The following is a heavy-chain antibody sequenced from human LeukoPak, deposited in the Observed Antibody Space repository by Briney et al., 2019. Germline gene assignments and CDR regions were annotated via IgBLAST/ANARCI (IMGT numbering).Heavy chain of an antibody. J-gene: IGHJ5*01. Sequence: PSETLSLTCTVSGGSISSGDYYWGWIRQPPGKGLEWIGTIYYSGTTYYDPSLKSRVTISGDSSKNQFSLKLNSVTAADTAVYYCARGGASSKWFDSWGQGTLVTVSS. CDR3: ARGGASSKWFDS. CDR1: GGSISSGDYY. D-gene: IGHD3-16*01. CDR2: IYYSGTT. V-gene: IGHV4-39*01.